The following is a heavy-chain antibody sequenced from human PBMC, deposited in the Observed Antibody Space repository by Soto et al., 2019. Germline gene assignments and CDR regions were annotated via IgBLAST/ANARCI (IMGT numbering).Heavy chain of an antibody. D-gene: IGHD1-26*01. Sequence: SETLSLTCTVSGGSISSGGYYWSWIRQHPGKGLEWIGYIYYSGSTYYNPSLKSRVTISVDTSKSQFSLKLSSVTAADTAVYYCARGSGSYYFDYWGQGTLVTVSS. J-gene: IGHJ4*02. CDR3: ARGSGSYYFDY. V-gene: IGHV4-31*03. CDR2: IYYSGST. CDR1: GGSISSGGYY.